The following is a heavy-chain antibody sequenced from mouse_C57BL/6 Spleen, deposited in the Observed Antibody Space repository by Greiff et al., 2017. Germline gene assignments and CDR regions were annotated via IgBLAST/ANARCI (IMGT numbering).Heavy chain of an antibody. J-gene: IGHJ4*01. CDR3: ARDYGNPYAMDY. CDR2: INPNNGGT. Sequence: EVKLQESGPELVKPGASVKIPCKASGYTFTDYNMDWVKQSHGKSLEWIGDINPNNGGTIYNQKFKGKATLTVDKSSSTAYMELRSLTSEDTAVYYCARDYGNPYAMDYWGQGTSVTVSS. CDR1: GYTFTDYN. D-gene: IGHD2-1*01. V-gene: IGHV1-18*01.